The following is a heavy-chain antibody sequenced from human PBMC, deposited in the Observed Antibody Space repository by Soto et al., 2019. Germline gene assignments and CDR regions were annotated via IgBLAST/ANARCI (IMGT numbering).Heavy chain of an antibody. CDR3: AKDLGYCTNGVCYTMAYDY. CDR1: GFTFSSYA. D-gene: IGHD2-8*01. V-gene: IGHV3-23*01. J-gene: IGHJ4*02. Sequence: GGSLRLSCAASGFTFSSYAMSWVRQAPGKGLEWVSAISGSGGSTYYADSVKGRFTISRDNSKNTLYLQMNSLRAEDTAVYYCAKDLGYCTNGVCYTMAYDYWGQGTLVTVSS. CDR2: ISGSGGST.